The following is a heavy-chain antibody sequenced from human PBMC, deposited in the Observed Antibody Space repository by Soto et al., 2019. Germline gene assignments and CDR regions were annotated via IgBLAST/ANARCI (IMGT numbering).Heavy chain of an antibody. CDR2: INHSGST. CDR3: ARANLEWFSRWFDP. CDR1: GGSFSGYY. D-gene: IGHD3-3*01. J-gene: IGHJ5*02. Sequence: PSETLSLTCAVYGGSFSGYYWSWIRQPPGKGLEWIGEINHSGSTNYNPSLKSRVTISVDTSKNQFSLKLSSVTAADTAVYYCARANLEWFSRWFDPWGQGTLVTVSS. V-gene: IGHV4-34*01.